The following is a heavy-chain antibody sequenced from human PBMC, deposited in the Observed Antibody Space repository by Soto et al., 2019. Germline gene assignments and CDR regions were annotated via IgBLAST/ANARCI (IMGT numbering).Heavy chain of an antibody. CDR3: AHRPIVRGVIMGFDP. J-gene: IGHJ5*02. D-gene: IGHD3-10*01. CDR2: IYWDDDK. V-gene: IGHV2-5*02. CDR1: GFSLNISGEA. Sequence: QITLKESGPTLVKPTQTLTLTCTFSGFSLNISGEAVGWIRQSPGKALEWLALIYWDDDKRYSPSLQSRLTITKDTSKNQVVLTMTNMDPVDTATYYCAHRPIVRGVIMGFDPWGQGTLVTVSS.